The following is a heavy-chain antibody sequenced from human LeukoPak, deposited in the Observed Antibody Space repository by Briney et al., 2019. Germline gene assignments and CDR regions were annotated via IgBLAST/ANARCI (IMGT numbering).Heavy chain of an antibody. Sequence: GASVKVCCKASGYTFTSYGISWVRQAPGQGLEWMGWISAYNGNANYAQKLQGRVTMTTDTSTSTAYMELRSLRSDDTAVYYCARLHPDLAPYCSSTSCYSYYYYGMDVWGQGTTVTVSS. V-gene: IGHV1-18*01. CDR2: ISAYNGNA. J-gene: IGHJ6*02. CDR1: GYTFTSYG. CDR3: ARLHPDLAPYCSSTSCYSYYYYGMDV. D-gene: IGHD2-2*01.